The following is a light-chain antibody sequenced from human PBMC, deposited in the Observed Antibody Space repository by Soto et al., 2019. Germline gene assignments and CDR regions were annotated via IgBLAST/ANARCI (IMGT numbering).Light chain of an antibody. V-gene: IGKV3D-15*01. Sequence: EIVMTQSPATLSVSPGERATLSCRASQSVNIYLAWYQQKPGQAPRLLIFGASYRATGIPARFSGSGSGTEFNLTISSLQSEDFAVYYCQQYNDWTRTFGQGTKVDIK. CDR1: QSVNIY. J-gene: IGKJ1*01. CDR3: QQYNDWTRT. CDR2: GAS.